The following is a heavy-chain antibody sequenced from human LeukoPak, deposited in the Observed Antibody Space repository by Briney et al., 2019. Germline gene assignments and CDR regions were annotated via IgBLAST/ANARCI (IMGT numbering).Heavy chain of an antibody. V-gene: IGHV3-53*01. CDR1: GFIVSGDF. J-gene: IGHJ4*02. CDR3: ARDPDYYDSSGYSR. Sequence: GGSLRLSCAASGFIVSGDFMSWVRQAPGKGLEWVSVIYSGGSTYYADSVKGRFTISRDNSKNTLYLQMNSLRAEDTAVYYCARDPDYYDSSGYSRWGQGTLVTVSS. D-gene: IGHD3-22*01. CDR2: IYSGGST.